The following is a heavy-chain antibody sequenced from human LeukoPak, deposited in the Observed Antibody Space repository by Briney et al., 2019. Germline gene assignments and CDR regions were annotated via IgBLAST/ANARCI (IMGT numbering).Heavy chain of an antibody. CDR1: GFTFSSYS. J-gene: IGHJ6*02. V-gene: IGHV3-21*01. CDR2: ISSSSSYI. CDR3: ARDAGYYYYGMDV. Sequence: GGSLRLSCAASGFTFSSYSMNWVRRAPGKGLEWVSSISSSSSYIYYADSVKGRFTISRDNAKNSLYLQMNSLRAEDTAVYYCARDAGYYYYGMDVWGQGTTVTVSS.